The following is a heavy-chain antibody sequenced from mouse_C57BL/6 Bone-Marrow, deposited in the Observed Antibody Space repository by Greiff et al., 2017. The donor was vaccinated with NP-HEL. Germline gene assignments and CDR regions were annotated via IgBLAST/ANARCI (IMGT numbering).Heavy chain of an antibody. D-gene: IGHD4-1*01. CDR2: IDPSDSYT. Sequence: QVQLQQPGAELVKPGASVKLSCKASGYTFTSYWMQWVKQRPGQGLAWIGEIDPSDSYTNYNQKFKGKATLTVDTSSSTAYMQLSSLTSEDSAVYYCARDWDYYAMDYWGQGTSVTVSS. CDR1: GYTFTSYW. J-gene: IGHJ4*01. V-gene: IGHV1-50*01. CDR3: ARDWDYYAMDY.